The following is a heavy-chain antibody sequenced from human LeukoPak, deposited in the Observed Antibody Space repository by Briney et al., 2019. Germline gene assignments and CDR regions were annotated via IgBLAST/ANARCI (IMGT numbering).Heavy chain of an antibody. CDR2: IYYSGST. Sequence: SETLSLTCTVSGGSISSGDYYWCCIRQPPGKGLEWIGYIYYSGSTYYNPSLNSRVTISVDTSKNQFSLKLSSVTAADTAVYYCARDGPDILTGYYFFDYWGQGTLVTVSS. CDR3: ARDGPDILTGYYFFDY. V-gene: IGHV4-30-4*01. J-gene: IGHJ4*02. CDR1: GGSISSGDYY. D-gene: IGHD3-9*01.